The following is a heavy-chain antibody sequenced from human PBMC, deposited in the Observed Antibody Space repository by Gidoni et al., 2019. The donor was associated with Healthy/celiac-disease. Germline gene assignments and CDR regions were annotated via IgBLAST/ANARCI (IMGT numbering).Heavy chain of an antibody. CDR2: IYYSGST. Sequence: QLQLQESGPGLVKPSETLSLTCTVSGGSISSSSYYWGWIRQPPGKGLEWIGSIYYSGSTYYNPSLKSRVTISVDTSKNQFSLKLSSVTAADTAVYYCARHRKEGLGGEYYYGMDVWGQGTTVTVSS. D-gene: IGHD3-10*01. CDR3: ARHRKEGLGGEYYYGMDV. V-gene: IGHV4-39*01. J-gene: IGHJ6*02. CDR1: GGSISSSSYY.